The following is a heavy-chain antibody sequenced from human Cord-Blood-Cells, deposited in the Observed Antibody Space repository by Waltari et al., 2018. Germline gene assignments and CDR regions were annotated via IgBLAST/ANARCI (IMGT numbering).Heavy chain of an antibody. CDR1: GGPFSSCA. CDR2: IIAILGKA. V-gene: IGHV1-69*09. D-gene: IGHD7-27*01. Sequence: QVPLVQSGVEVKEPGPPVNGSCKDYGGPFSSCALSWVRQAPGQWLEWMGRIIAILGKANYAQKFQDRVTITADKTTSTAYMELSSLRSEDTAVYYCASTSQLGNFDYWGQGTLVTVSS. J-gene: IGHJ4*02. CDR3: ASTSQLGNFDY.